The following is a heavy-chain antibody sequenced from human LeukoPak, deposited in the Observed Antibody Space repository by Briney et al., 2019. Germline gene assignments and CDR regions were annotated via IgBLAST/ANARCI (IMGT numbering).Heavy chain of an antibody. CDR1: GFTFSSYA. V-gene: IGHV3-23*01. D-gene: IGHD3-3*01. J-gene: IGHJ5*02. CDR2: ISGSGGST. CDR3: AKSRRFLEWYQFDP. Sequence: GESLRLSCAASGFTFSSYAMSWVRQAPGKGLEWVSAISGSGGSTYYADSVKGRSTISRDNSKNTLYLQMNSLRAEDTAVYYCAKSRRFLEWYQFDPWGQGTLVTVSS.